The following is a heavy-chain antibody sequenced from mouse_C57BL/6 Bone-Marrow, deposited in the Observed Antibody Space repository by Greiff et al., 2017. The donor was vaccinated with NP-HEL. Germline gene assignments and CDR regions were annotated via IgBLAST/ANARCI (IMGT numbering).Heavy chain of an antibody. CDR2: INPSTGGT. Sequence: EVQLQQSGPELVKPGASVKISCKASGYSFTGYYMNWVKQSPEKSLEWIGEINPSTGGTTYNQKFKAKATLTVDKSSSTAYMQIKSLTSEDSAVYYCASVDSSGYPFAYWGQGTLVTVSA. V-gene: IGHV1-42*01. CDR1: GYSFTGYY. J-gene: IGHJ3*01. D-gene: IGHD3-2*02. CDR3: ASVDSSGYPFAY.